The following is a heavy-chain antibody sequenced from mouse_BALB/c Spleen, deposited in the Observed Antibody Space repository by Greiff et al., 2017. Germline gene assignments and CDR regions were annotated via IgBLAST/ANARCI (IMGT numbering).Heavy chain of an antibody. CDR2: ISNGGGST. CDR1: GFTFSSYT. J-gene: IGHJ4*01. CDR3: ARHEGLRKAMDY. D-gene: IGHD2-4*01. Sequence: EVKLVESGGGLVQPGGSLKLSCAASGFTFSSYTMSWVRQTPEKRLEWVAYISNGGGSTYYPDTVKGRFTISRDNAKNTLYLQMSSLKSEDTAMYYWARHEGLRKAMDYWGQGTSVTVSS. V-gene: IGHV5-12-2*01.